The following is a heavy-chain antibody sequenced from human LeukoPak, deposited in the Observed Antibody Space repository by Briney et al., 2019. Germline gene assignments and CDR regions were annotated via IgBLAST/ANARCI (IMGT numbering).Heavy chain of an antibody. D-gene: IGHD1-26*01. CDR3: AKGVRSGTYFNCFDS. CDR1: GFTLYDNA. V-gene: IGHV3-43*02. CDR2: ISGDGDNT. J-gene: IGHJ5*01. Sequence: GGSLRLSCVASGFTLYDNALHWVRQAPGKGLEWISLISGDGDNTDYADSVKGRFTISRDNSKNSLYLQMSSLRAEDTALYYCAKGVRSGTYFNCFDSWGQGTLVTVS.